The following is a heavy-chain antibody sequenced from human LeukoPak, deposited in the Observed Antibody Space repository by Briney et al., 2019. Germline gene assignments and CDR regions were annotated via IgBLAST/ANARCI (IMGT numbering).Heavy chain of an antibody. CDR2: IYTSGST. V-gene: IGHV4-4*07. CDR1: GGSISSYY. Sequence: PSETLSLTCTVSGGSISSYYWSWIRQPAGKGLEWIGRIYTSGSTNYNPPLKSRVTMSVDTSKNQFSLKLSSVTAADTAVYYCAGDVMSTALDAFDVWGQGTMVTVSS. CDR3: AGDVMSTALDAFDV. D-gene: IGHD1-1*01. J-gene: IGHJ3*01.